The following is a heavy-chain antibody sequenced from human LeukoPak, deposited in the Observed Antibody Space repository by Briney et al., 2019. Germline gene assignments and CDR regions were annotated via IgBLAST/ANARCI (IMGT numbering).Heavy chain of an antibody. J-gene: IGHJ4*02. CDR3: ARTYYYDSSGPVTDY. CDR1: GYTFTAYY. Sequence: ASVKVSCXASGYTFTAYYMHWVRQAPGQGLEWMAWINPNSGGTNYAQKFQGRVTMTRDTSISTAYMELSRLRSDDTAVYYCARTYYYDSSGPVTDYWGQGTLVTVSS. D-gene: IGHD3-22*01. CDR2: INPNSGGT. V-gene: IGHV1-2*02.